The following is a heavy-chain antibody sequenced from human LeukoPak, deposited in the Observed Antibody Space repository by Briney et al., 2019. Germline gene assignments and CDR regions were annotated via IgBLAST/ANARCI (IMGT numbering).Heavy chain of an antibody. D-gene: IGHD3-10*01. V-gene: IGHV4-31*03. CDR3: ARGGTYNRLSGSPYDY. CDR2: IYYSGST. Sequence: SQTLSLTCTVSGGSISSGGYYWSWIRQHPGKGLEWIGYIYYSGSTYYNPSLKSRVTISVDTSKNQFSLKLSSVTAADTAVYYCARGGTYNRLSGSPYDYWGQGTLVTVSS. CDR1: GGSISSGGYY. J-gene: IGHJ4*02.